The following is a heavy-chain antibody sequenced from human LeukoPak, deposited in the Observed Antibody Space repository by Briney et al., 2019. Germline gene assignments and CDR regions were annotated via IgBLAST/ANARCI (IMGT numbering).Heavy chain of an antibody. D-gene: IGHD3-10*01. V-gene: IGHV3-21*01. CDR2: ISSSSSYI. CDR3: ASDISMVRGNDAFDI. Sequence: PGGSLRLSCAASGFTFSSYSMNWVRQAPGKGLEWVSSISSSSSYIYYADSVKGRFTISRDNAKNSLYLQMNSLRAEDTAVYYCASDISMVRGNDAFDIWGQGTMVTVSS. CDR1: GFTFSSYS. J-gene: IGHJ3*02.